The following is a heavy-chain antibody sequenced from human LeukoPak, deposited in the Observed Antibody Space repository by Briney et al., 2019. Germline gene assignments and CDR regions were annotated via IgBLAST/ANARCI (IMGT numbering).Heavy chain of an antibody. CDR2: IKSKTDGETT. V-gene: IGHV3-15*01. D-gene: IGHD6-19*01. CDR3: TTDLIAVADDDY. J-gene: IGHJ4*02. CDR1: GFTFSNAW. Sequence: GGSLRLSCAASGFTFSNAWMNWVRQAPGKGLEWVGRIKSKTDGETTDYAAPVKGRFTISRDDSKNTLYLQMNSLKTEDTAVYYCTTDLIAVADDDYWGQGTLVTVSS.